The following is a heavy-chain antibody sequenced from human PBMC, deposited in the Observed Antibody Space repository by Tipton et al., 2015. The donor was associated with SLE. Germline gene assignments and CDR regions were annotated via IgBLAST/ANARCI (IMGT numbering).Heavy chain of an antibody. J-gene: IGHJ6*02. D-gene: IGHD4-11*01. CDR3: ARGPDYSNYYFYRMDV. CDR1: GGSVSSSNW. CDR2: IHHSGTT. Sequence: TLSLICAVSGGSVSSSNWWTWVRQPPGKGPEWIGEIHHSGTTNYSPSLKSRVTISVDTSKNQFSLKLSFLTAADTAVYYCARGPDYSNYYFYRMDVWGQGTRVTVSS. V-gene: IGHV4-4*02.